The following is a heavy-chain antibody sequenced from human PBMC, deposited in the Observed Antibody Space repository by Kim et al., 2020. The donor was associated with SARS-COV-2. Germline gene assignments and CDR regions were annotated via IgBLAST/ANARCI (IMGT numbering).Heavy chain of an antibody. D-gene: IGHD3-22*01. CDR2: IYSGGST. V-gene: IGHV3-53*04. CDR3: ARAATYYYDSSGYGISYYFDY. Sequence: GGSLRLSCAASGFTVSSNYMSWVRQAPGKGLEWVSVIYSGGSTYYADSVKGRFTISRHNSKNTLYLQMNSLRAEDTAVYYCARAATYYYDSSGYGISYYFDYWGQGTLVTVSS. J-gene: IGHJ4*02. CDR1: GFTVSSNY.